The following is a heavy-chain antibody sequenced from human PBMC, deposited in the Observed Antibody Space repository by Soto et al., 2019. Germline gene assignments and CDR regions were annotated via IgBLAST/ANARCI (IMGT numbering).Heavy chain of an antibody. J-gene: IGHJ6*02. CDR3: ARASTIFGVVTLRGYYYYGMDV. D-gene: IGHD3-3*01. CDR1: GYTFTSYA. CDR2: INAGNGNT. V-gene: IGHV1-3*01. Sequence: VKVSCKASGYTFTSYAMHWVRQAPGQRLEWMGWINAGNGNTKYSQKFQGRVTITRDTSASTAYMELRSLRSDDTAVYYCARASTIFGVVTLRGYYYYGMDVWGQGTTVTVSS.